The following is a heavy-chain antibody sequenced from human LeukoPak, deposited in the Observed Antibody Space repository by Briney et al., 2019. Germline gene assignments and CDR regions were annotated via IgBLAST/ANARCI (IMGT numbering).Heavy chain of an antibody. Sequence: SETLSLTCTVSGGSISSYYWSWIRQPAGKGLEWIGRIYTSGSTNYNPSLKSRVTMSVDTSKNQFSLKLSSVTAADTAVYYCARDGYYYDSSGYTIGGDAFDIWGQGTMVTVSS. CDR1: GGSISSYY. D-gene: IGHD3-22*01. J-gene: IGHJ3*02. CDR3: ARDGYYYDSSGYTIGGDAFDI. CDR2: IYTSGST. V-gene: IGHV4-4*07.